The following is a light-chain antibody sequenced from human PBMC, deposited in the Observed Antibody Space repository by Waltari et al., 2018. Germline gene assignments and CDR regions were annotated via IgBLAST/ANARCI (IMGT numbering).Light chain of an antibody. CDR2: DDS. CDR1: AFPRKD. CDR3: FSTDSSSDHRGV. J-gene: IGLJ3*02. V-gene: IGLV3-10*01. Sequence: SYELTQPPSVSVSPGQTARITCSGDAFPRKDTCWYQQKSGQAPLLVIYDDSERPTGMPQRFSGYRSGTMATLTINGAQVDDEADYYCFSTDSSSDHRGVFGGGTKLTVL.